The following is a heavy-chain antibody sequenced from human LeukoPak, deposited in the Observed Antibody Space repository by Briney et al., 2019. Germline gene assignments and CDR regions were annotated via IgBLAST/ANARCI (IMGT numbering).Heavy chain of an antibody. V-gene: IGHV3-66*01. CDR2: IYTGGNT. J-gene: IGHJ4*02. CDR1: GFTVSSTY. Sequence: PGGSLRLSCAASGFTVSSTYMSWVRQAPGKGLEWVSLIYTGGNTYYADSVKGRFTLSRDNSKNTVYLQMNSLRVENTAVYYCARDGYGALRFDCWGQGTLVTVSS. CDR3: ARDGYGALRFDC. D-gene: IGHD4/OR15-4a*01.